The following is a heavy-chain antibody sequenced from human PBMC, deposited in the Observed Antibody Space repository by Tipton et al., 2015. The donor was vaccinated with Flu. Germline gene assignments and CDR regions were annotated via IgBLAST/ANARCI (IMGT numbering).Heavy chain of an antibody. J-gene: IGHJ4*02. CDR2: VDYSGDT. V-gene: IGHV4-59*04. Sequence: TLSLTCTVSGGSFSTYYWNWIRQPPGKGLEWVANVDYSGDTYYNPSLKSRVTISLDTSENQFSLKLSAVTAADTAVYYCARHRYYADDTGPGVYFNYWGQGTLVTVSS. D-gene: IGHD3-3*01. CDR3: ARHRYYADDTGPGVYFNY. CDR1: GGSFSTYY.